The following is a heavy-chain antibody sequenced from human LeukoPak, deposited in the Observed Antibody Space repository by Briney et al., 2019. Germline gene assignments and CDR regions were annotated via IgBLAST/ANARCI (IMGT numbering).Heavy chain of an antibody. CDR1: GFTFSSYG. CDR2: IWYDGSNK. J-gene: IGHJ5*02. D-gene: IGHD6-19*01. Sequence: GGSLRLSCAATGFTFSSYGMHWVRQAPGKGLEWVAVIWYDGSNKYYADSVKGRFTISRDNSKNTLYLQMNSLRAEDTAVYYCARGVVAGPYNWFDPWGQGTLVTVSS. V-gene: IGHV3-33*01. CDR3: ARGVVAGPYNWFDP.